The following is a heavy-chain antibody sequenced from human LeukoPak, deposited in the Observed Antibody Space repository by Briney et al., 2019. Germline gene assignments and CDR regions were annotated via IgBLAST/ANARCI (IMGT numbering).Heavy chain of an antibody. Sequence: PSGTLSLTCAVYGGSFSGYYWSWIRQPPGKGLEWIGEINHSGSTNYNPSLKSRVTISVDTSKNQFSLKLSSVTAADTAVYYCARGPYSGSYRRRGTFDYWGQGTLVTVSS. J-gene: IGHJ4*02. CDR3: ARGPYSGSYRRRGTFDY. V-gene: IGHV4-34*01. CDR2: INHSGST. D-gene: IGHD1-26*01. CDR1: GGSFSGYY.